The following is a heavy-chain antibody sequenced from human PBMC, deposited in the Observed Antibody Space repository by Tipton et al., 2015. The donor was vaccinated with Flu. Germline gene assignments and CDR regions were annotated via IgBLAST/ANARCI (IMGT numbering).Heavy chain of an antibody. D-gene: IGHD3-10*01. CDR3: SSYYIRAFDI. J-gene: IGHJ3*02. Sequence: TLSLTCTVSGDSMGTYSWSWIRQPPGKGLEWIGYTTYSGTTSYNPSLQSRVSISIDTSKSHFSLKLSSVTAADTAMYYCSSYYIRAFDIWGQGTMVTVSS. V-gene: IGHV4-59*01. CDR2: TTYSGTT. CDR1: GDSMGTYS.